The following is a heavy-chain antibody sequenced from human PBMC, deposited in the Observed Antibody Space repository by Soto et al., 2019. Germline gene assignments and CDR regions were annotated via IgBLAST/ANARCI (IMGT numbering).Heavy chain of an antibody. J-gene: IGHJ4*02. CDR2: INHSGST. V-gene: IGHV4-34*01. CDR1: GGSFSGYY. CDR3: ASGRKGAARRPAGYFDS. Sequence: QVQLQQWGAGLLKPSETLSLTCAVYGGSFSGYYWSWIRKPPGKGLEWVGEINHSGSTNYNPSLRNRVTISVDTSKNHFSLKLSSVTAADTAVYYCASGRKGAARRPAGYFDSWGQGTLVTVTS. D-gene: IGHD6-6*01.